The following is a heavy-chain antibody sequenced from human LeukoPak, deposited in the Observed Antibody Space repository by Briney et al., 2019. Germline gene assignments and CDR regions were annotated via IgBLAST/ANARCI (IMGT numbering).Heavy chain of an antibody. Sequence: PSETLSLTCAVYVGSFSGYYWSWIRQPPGKGLEWIGEINHSGSTNYNPSLKSRVTISVDTSKNQFSLKLSSVTAADTAVYYCARGRGKPRLGGVIALPFDYRGQGTLVTVSS. V-gene: IGHV4-34*01. J-gene: IGHJ4*02. CDR1: VGSFSGYY. CDR3: ARGRGKPRLGGVIALPFDY. D-gene: IGHD3-16*02. CDR2: INHSGST.